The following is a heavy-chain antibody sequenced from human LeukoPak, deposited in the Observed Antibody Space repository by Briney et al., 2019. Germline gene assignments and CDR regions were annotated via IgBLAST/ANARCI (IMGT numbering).Heavy chain of an antibody. D-gene: IGHD4-11*01. Sequence: GGSLRLSCAASGFTFSNFAMSWVRQAPGKGLEWVSAISGSGHNTYHADSVKGRCTISRDNSKNTLYLQMNSLRAGDTALYYCATDRVHPSNEPTNFHSWGQGPLVTVSS. CDR3: ATDRVHPSNEPTNFHS. CDR1: GFTFSNFA. V-gene: IGHV3-23*01. CDR2: ISGSGHNT. J-gene: IGHJ4*02.